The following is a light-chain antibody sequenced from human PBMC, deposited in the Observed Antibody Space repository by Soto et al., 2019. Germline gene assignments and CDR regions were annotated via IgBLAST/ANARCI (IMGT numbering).Light chain of an antibody. V-gene: IGLV2-14*03. J-gene: IGLJ1*01. CDR1: ASDIGGYNY. Sequence: QSVLTQPASVSGSPGQSITISCTGTASDIGGYNYVSWYQHHPGKAPKLIIHDVSNRPSGVSNRFSGSKSGNTASLTISGLQAEDEADYYCNSYGSGSTLVFGTGTKVTVL. CDR3: NSYGSGSTLV. CDR2: DVS.